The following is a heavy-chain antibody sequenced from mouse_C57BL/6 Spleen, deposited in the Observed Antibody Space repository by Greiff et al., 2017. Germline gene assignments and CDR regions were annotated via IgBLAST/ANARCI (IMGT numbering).Heavy chain of an antibody. Sequence: QVQLQQSGAELVKPGASVKISCKASGYAFSSYWMNWVKQRPGKGLDWIGQNYPGDGDTNYNGKFKGKATLTADKSSSTAYMQLSSLTSEDSAVYFCATPYYSNFYFAYWGQGTLVTVAA. CDR1: GYAFSSYW. V-gene: IGHV1-80*01. CDR3: ATPYYSNFYFAY. J-gene: IGHJ3*01. CDR2: NYPGDGDT. D-gene: IGHD2-5*01.